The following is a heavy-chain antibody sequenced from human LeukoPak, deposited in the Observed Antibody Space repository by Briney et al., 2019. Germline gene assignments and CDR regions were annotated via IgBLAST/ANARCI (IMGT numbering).Heavy chain of an antibody. J-gene: IGHJ4*02. V-gene: IGHV3-21*01. CDR2: ISSSSSYI. Sequence: GGSLRLSCAASGFTFSSYSMNWVRQAPGKGLEWVSSISSSSSYIYYADSVKGRFTISRDNAKNSLYLQMNSLRVEDTAMYYCTRVEVGLGFDYWGQGTVVTVSS. CDR3: TRVEVGLGFDY. CDR1: GFTFSSYS. D-gene: IGHD1-26*01.